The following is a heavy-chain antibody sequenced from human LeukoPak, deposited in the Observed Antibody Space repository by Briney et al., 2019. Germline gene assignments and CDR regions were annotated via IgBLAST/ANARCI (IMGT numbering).Heavy chain of an antibody. CDR2: SIPIFGTA. Sequence: SVKVSCKASGGTFSSYAISWVRQAPGQRLEWMGGSIPIFGTANYAQKFQGRVTITADESTSTAYMELSSLRSEDTAVYYCARDSSRVFWSGTQDYGMDVWGQGTTVTVSS. J-gene: IGHJ6*02. CDR3: ARDSSRVFWSGTQDYGMDV. CDR1: GGTFSSYA. D-gene: IGHD3-3*01. V-gene: IGHV1-69*01.